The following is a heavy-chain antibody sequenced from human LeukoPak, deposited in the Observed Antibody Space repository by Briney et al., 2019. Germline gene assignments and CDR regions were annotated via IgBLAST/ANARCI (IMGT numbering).Heavy chain of an antibody. J-gene: IGHJ5*02. CDR2: IRGSGGST. CDR1: GFTFSSYT. D-gene: IGHD1-7*01. Sequence: GGSQRLSCTASGFTFSSYTMSWVRQAPGKGLEWVSTIRGSGGSTYYADSEKGRFTISRENSKNTVFLQMNSLRAEGTAVYHCAKGGTGITDWFDPWGQGALVTVSS. CDR3: AKGGTGITDWFDP. V-gene: IGHV3-23*01.